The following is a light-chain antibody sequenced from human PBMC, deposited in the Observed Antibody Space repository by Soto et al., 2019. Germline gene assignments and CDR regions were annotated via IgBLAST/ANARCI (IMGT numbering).Light chain of an antibody. V-gene: IGKV1D-12*01. CDR3: LQAYKFLHT. CDR1: QHISRW. CDR2: AAS. Sequence: DIQMTQSPSSVSASVGDRVTITCRASQHISRWLAWYQQKPGEAPKLLITAASTLQSGVPSRFSGSGSGTDFTLTIISLQPEDFATYYCLQAYKFLHTFGPGTTVDIK. J-gene: IGKJ3*01.